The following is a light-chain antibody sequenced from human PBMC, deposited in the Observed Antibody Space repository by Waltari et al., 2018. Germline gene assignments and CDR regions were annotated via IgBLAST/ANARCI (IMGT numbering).Light chain of an antibody. Sequence: SALPQPPSASGTPGQRVTLSCSGSSPTSGSNFVYWYQQLPGTAPKLLIYRNTQRPSGVPDRFSGSKSGTSASLAISGLRSEDEADYYCAAWDDSLSGPVFGGGTKLTVL. CDR1: SPTSGSNF. CDR3: AAWDDSLSGPV. J-gene: IGLJ2*01. CDR2: RNT. V-gene: IGLV1-47*01.